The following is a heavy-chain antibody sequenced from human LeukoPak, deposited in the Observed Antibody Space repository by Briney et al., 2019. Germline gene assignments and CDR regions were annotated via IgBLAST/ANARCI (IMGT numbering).Heavy chain of an antibody. CDR3: AVVPAAMMDDAFDI. D-gene: IGHD2-2*01. CDR1: GYTFTSYA. V-gene: IGHV1-3*02. J-gene: IGHJ3*02. CDR2: SNAGNGNT. Sequence: ASVKVSCKASGYTFTSYAMHWVRQAPGQRLEWMGWSNAGNGNTKYSQEFQERVTITRDMSTSTAYMELSSLRSEDTAVYYCAVVPAAMMDDAFDIWGQGTMVTVSS.